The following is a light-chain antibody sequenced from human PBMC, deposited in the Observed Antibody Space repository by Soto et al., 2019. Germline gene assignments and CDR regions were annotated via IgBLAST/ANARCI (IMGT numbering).Light chain of an antibody. J-gene: IGLJ1*01. CDR1: SPNIGNNY. Sequence: QSVLTQPPSVSAAPGQKVTISCSGSSPNIGNNYVSWYQQLPGTAPKLLIYDNSQRPSGIPDRFSASKSGTSATLGITGLQTGDEADYYCGTWDSSLSAYVFATGTKVTVL. V-gene: IGLV1-51*01. CDR3: GTWDSSLSAYV. CDR2: DNS.